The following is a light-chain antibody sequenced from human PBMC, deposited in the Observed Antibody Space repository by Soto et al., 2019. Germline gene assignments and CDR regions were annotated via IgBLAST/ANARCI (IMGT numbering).Light chain of an antibody. Sequence: QSVLTQPASVSGSPGQSITISCTGTSSEVGGYNYVSWYQKHPGKAPKLMIYDVSNRPSGVYNRFSGSKSGNTASLTISGLQAEDEADYYCSSYTSSSTLGVFGTGTKVTVL. CDR2: DVS. CDR1: SSEVGGYNY. J-gene: IGLJ1*01. V-gene: IGLV2-14*01. CDR3: SSYTSSSTLGV.